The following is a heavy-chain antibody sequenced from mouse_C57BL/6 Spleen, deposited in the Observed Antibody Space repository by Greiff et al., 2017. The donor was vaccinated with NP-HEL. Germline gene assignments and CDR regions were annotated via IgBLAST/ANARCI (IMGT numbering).Heavy chain of an antibody. CDR2: ISSGGSYT. D-gene: IGHD1-1*01. J-gene: IGHJ4*01. Sequence: EVQLQESGGDLVKPGGSLKLSCAASGFTFSSYGMSWVRQTPDKRLEWVATISSGGSYTYYPDSVKGRFTISRDNAKNTLYLQMSSLKSEDTAMYYCARRDYGSSYDYAMDYWGQGTSVTVSS. CDR3: ARRDYGSSYDYAMDY. CDR1: GFTFSSYG. V-gene: IGHV5-6*01.